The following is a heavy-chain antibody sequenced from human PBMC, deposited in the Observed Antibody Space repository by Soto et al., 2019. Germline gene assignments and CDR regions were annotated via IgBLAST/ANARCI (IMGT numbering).Heavy chain of an antibody. CDR1: GFTFSSYV. J-gene: IGHJ4*02. CDR2: ISSDGSTK. V-gene: IGHV3-30*18. D-gene: IGHD6-13*01. Sequence: QVQLVESGGGVVQPGRSLRLACAASGFTFSSYVMQWVRQAPGKGLEWVGVISSDGSTKFYADSVKGRFTISRDNSKDMLYVQMNSLRDEDTAVYYCAKDAAAAGTFDYWGQGTLVTVSS. CDR3: AKDAAAAGTFDY.